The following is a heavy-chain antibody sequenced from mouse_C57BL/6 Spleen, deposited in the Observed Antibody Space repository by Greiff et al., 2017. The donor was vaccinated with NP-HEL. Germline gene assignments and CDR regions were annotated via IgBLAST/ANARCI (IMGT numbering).Heavy chain of an antibody. CDR2: ISSGGDYI. CDR1: GFTFSSYA. D-gene: IGHD2-3*01. CDR3: TRDEGGWLLRFAY. V-gene: IGHV5-9-1*02. J-gene: IGHJ3*01. Sequence: DVMLVESGEGLVKPGGSLKLSCAASGFTFSSYAMSWVRQTPEKRLEWVAYISSGGDYIYYADTAKGRFTISRDNARNTLYLQMSSLHSEDTAMFYCTRDEGGWLLRFAYWGQGTLVTVSA.